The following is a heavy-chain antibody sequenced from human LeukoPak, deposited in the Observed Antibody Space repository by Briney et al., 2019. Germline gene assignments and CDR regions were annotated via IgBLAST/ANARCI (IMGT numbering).Heavy chain of an antibody. CDR3: ARIKCLQSSPTHYSYMDV. J-gene: IGHJ6*03. CDR2: MYYSGST. V-gene: IGHV4-59*01. Sequence: SETLSLTCTVSGGSISNYYRTWVRQPPGKGLEWIAYMYYSGSTTYNTSLKSRVPISVDTSKNQFSLKRSSVTVADTAVYYCARIKCLQSSPTHYSYMDVWGKGTTVTVSS. D-gene: IGHD6-13*01. CDR1: GGSISNYY.